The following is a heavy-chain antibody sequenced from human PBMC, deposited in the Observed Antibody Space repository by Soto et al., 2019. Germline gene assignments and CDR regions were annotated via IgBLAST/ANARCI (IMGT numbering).Heavy chain of an antibody. CDR2: INHSGNT. V-gene: IGHV4-34*03. D-gene: IGHD1-26*01. CDR1: GASLSDNY. CDR3: SGAESPDTAYFSLY. Sequence: SETLSLTCAVYGASLSDNYCNWLRQPPGKGLEWIGEINHSGNTNYNPSLRSRVTISIDTSKNQLSLNLRSVSAADSAVYYCSGAESPDTAYFSLYWGQGTPVTVS. J-gene: IGHJ4*02.